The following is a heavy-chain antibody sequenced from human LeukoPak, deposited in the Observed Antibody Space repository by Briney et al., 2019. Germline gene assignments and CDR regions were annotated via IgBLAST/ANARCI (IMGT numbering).Heavy chain of an antibody. V-gene: IGHV3-73*01. CDR3: TRLSRNYYYYMGV. J-gene: IGHJ6*03. CDR2: IRSKANSYAT. CDR1: GFTFSGSA. Sequence: GGSLRLSCAASGFTFSGSAMHWVRQASGKGLEWVGRIRSKANSYATAYAASVKGRFTISRDDSKNTAYLQMNSLKTEDTAVYYCTRLSRNYYYYMGVWGKGTTVTVSS.